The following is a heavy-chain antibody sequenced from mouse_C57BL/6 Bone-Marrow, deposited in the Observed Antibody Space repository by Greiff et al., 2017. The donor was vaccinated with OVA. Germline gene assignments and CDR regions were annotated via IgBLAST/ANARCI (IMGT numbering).Heavy chain of an antibody. V-gene: IGHV1-54*01. CDR2: INPGSGGT. Sequence: QVQLQQSGAELVRPGPSVKVSCKASGYAFTNYLIEWVKQRPGQGLEWIGVINPGSGGTNYNEKFKGKATLTADKSSSTAYMQLSSLTSEDSAVYFCARWGPAYYSPSYWYFDVWGTGTTVTVSS. CDR1: GYAFTNYL. CDR3: ARWGPAYYSPSYWYFDV. J-gene: IGHJ1*03. D-gene: IGHD2-12*01.